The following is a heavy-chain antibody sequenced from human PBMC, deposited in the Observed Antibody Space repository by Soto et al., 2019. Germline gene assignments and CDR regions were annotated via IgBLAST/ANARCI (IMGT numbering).Heavy chain of an antibody. Sequence: EVQLVESGGGLVKPGKSLRLSCTASGFTFGTFTMNWVRQAPGKGLEWVSSIGTTSGYIYYADSVRGRFTISRNNAENSLYLQMDSLRAEDTAVYYCARVMCGDCSNYYYYSMDVW. CDR2: IGTTSGYI. D-gene: IGHD2-21*02. CDR3: ARVMCGDCSNYYYYSMDV. V-gene: IGHV3-21*01. CDR1: GFTFGTFT. J-gene: IGHJ6*03.